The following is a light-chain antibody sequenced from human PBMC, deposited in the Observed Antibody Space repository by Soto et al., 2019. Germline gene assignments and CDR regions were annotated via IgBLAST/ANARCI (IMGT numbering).Light chain of an antibody. V-gene: IGKV1-5*01. Sequence: DSQLTQSPSSLSASVGDRVTITCRASESVTIWLAWYQQKPGKAPRLLIYDASTLEGGVPSRFSASGAGTEFTPTISSLQPNDFATYYCGQYGSRSPWTFCQGTKIEIK. CDR1: ESVTIW. CDR3: GQYGSRSPWT. CDR2: DAS. J-gene: IGKJ1*01.